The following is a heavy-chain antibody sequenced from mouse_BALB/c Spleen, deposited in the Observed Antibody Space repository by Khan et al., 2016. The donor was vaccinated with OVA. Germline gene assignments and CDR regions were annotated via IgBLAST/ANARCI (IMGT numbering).Heavy chain of an antibody. D-gene: IGHD3-1*01. CDR2: IRYDGNS. CDR3: ARGGSSGPAWFAY. Sequence: EVQLQQSGPGLVKPSQSLSLTCSVTGYSITSGYFWNWIRQFPGNNLEWMGYIRYDGNSNYNPSLKNRISITRDTSKNHFFLKLNSVTPEDTATXCCARGGSSGPAWFAYWGQGTLVTVSA. J-gene: IGHJ3*01. V-gene: IGHV3-6*02. CDR1: GYSITSGYF.